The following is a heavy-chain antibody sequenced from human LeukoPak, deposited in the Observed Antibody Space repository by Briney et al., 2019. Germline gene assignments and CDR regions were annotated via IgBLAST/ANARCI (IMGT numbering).Heavy chain of an antibody. D-gene: IGHD5-18*01. Sequence: QPGGSLRLSCAASGFTFSNHWMHWVRQAPGKGLMWVSRINRDGSRTDYADSVKGRFTISRDDAKNTLYLQVNSLRAEDTAVYFCARGGSDTAMAHDYWGQGTLVTVSS. V-gene: IGHV3-74*01. CDR3: ARGGSDTAMAHDY. CDR1: GFTFSNHW. CDR2: INRDGSRT. J-gene: IGHJ4*02.